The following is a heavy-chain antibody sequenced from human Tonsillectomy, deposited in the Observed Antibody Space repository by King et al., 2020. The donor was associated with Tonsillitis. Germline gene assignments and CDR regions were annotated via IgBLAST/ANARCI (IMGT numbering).Heavy chain of an antibody. CDR2: VDPEDGET. CDR3: AKERAYDRAY. CDR1: GYTFTDYY. V-gene: IGHV1-69-2*01. J-gene: IGHJ4*02. Sequence: VQLVESGAEVKKPGATVKISCTVSGYTFTDYYIHWVQQAPGKGLEWIGLVDPEDGETISAEKFQGRLSITADTSTDTAYMELSSLRSEDTAVYFCAKERAYDRAYWGQGTLVTVSS. D-gene: IGHD5-12*01.